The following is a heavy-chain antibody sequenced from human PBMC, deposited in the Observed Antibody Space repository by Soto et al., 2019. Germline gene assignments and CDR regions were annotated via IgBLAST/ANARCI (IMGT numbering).Heavy chain of an antibody. V-gene: IGHV4-34*01. D-gene: IGHD5-12*01. CDR1: GGSFSGYY. J-gene: IGHJ6*04. CDR3: ARGRRGYSAYD. Sequence: QVQLQQWGAGLLKPSETLSLTCAVYGGSFSGYYWSWIRQPPGKGLEWIGEINHSGSTNYNPSLKSRVTISVDTSKNQFSLKLSSVTAADTAVYYCARGRRGYSAYDWGKGTTVTVSS. CDR2: INHSGST.